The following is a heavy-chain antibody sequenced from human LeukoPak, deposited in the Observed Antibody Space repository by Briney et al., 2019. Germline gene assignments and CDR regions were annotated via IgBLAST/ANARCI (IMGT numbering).Heavy chain of an antibody. V-gene: IGHV4-4*09. D-gene: IGHD3-16*01. J-gene: IGHJ3*02. Sequence: SETLSLTCTVSGGSISSYFWSWIRQPPGKGLEWIGYIYTSGSTNYNPSLKSRVTISVDTSKNQFSPKLSSVTAADTAVYYCARREFTDAFDIWGQGTMVTVSS. CDR3: ARREFTDAFDI. CDR1: GGSISSYF. CDR2: IYTSGST.